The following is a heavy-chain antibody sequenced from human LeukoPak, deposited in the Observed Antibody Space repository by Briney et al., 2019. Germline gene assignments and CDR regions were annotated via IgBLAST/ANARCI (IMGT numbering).Heavy chain of an antibody. V-gene: IGHV4-59*01. D-gene: IGHD5-24*01. Sequence: PSETLSLTCTVSGGSISDFYWYWLRQPPGKGLEWIGYIFHSGNTKYNPSLKSRVTISVDTPKNQFSLRLTSVTAVDTAVCYCARVWARDGYNSGAFDIWGQGTMVTVSS. CDR1: GGSISDFY. CDR2: IFHSGNT. CDR3: ARVWARDGYNSGAFDI. J-gene: IGHJ3*02.